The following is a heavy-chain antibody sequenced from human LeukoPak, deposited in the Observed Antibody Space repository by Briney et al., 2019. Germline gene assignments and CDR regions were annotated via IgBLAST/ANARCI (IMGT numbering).Heavy chain of an antibody. CDR2: ISSSSSYI. D-gene: IGHD6-13*01. Sequence: GGSLRLSCAASGFTFSSYSMNWVRQAPGKGLEWVSSISSSSSYIYYADSVKGRFTISRDNAKNSLYLQMNSLRAEDTAVYYCARDQGSSWYSGVDYWGQGTLVTVSS. J-gene: IGHJ4*02. CDR3: ARDQGSSWYSGVDY. CDR1: GFTFSSYS. V-gene: IGHV3-21*01.